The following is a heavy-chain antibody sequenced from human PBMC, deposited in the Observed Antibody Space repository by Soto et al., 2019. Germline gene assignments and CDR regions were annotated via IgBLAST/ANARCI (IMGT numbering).Heavy chain of an antibody. CDR3: AKGKDSYGTFDY. CDR2: ISGSGGST. V-gene: IGHV3-23*01. Sequence: VGSLRLSCAASGFTFSSYAMSWVRQAPGKGLEWVSAISGSGGSTYYADSVKGRFTISRDNSKNTLYLQMNSLRAEDTAVYYCAKGKDSYGTFDYWGQGTLVTVSS. D-gene: IGHD5-18*01. J-gene: IGHJ4*02. CDR1: GFTFSSYA.